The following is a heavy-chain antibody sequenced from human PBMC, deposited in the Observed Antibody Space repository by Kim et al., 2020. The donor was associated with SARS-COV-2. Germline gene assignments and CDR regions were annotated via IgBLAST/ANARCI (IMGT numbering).Heavy chain of an antibody. D-gene: IGHD3-10*01. CDR2: ISSGDST. CDR1: GFIVSSNY. Sequence: GGSLRLSCAASGFIVSSNYMSWVRQAPGKGLEWVSLISSGDSTYYADSVEGRFTISRDNSKNTLYLQMNSLRAEDTAVYYCARGPSWPGVGCWGRGTLVT. J-gene: IGHJ4*02. CDR3: ARGPSWPGVGC. V-gene: IGHV3-53*01.